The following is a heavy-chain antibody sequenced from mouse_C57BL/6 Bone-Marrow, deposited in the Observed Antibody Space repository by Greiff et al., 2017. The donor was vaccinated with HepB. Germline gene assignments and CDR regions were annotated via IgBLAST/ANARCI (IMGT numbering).Heavy chain of an antibody. Sequence: QVQLQQPGAELVKPGASVKVSCKASGYTFTSYWMHWVKQRPGQGLEWIGRIHPSDSDTNYNQKFKGKATLTVDKSSSTAYIQLSSLTSADSAVYYCANYFGRSSYSMDYWGQGTSVTVSS. J-gene: IGHJ4*01. CDR2: IHPSDSDT. D-gene: IGHD1-1*01. CDR1: GYTFTSYW. V-gene: IGHV1-74*01. CDR3: ANYFGRSSYSMDY.